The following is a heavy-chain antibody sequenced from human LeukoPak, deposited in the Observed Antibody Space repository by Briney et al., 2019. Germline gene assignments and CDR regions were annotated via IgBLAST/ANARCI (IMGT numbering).Heavy chain of an antibody. Sequence: TSETLSLTCTVSGGSISSYYWSWIRQPAGKGLEWIGRIYTSGSTNYNPSLKSRVTMSVDTSKNQFSLKLSSVTAADTAVYYYARDPPRITIFGVVIISDAFDIWGQGTMVTVSS. CDR3: ARDPPRITIFGVVIISDAFDI. CDR1: GGSISSYY. J-gene: IGHJ3*02. D-gene: IGHD3-3*01. V-gene: IGHV4-4*07. CDR2: IYTSGST.